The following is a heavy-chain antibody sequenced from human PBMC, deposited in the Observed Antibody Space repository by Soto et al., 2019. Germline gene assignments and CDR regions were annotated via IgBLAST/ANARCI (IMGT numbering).Heavy chain of an antibody. CDR3: ATGCSSTSCYPGAY. Sequence: ASVKVSCKVSGYTLTELSMHWVRQAPGKGLEWMGGFDPEDGETIYAQKFQGRVTTTEDTSTDTAYMELSSLRSEATAVYYCATGCSSTSCYPGAYWGQGTLVTVSS. V-gene: IGHV1-24*01. J-gene: IGHJ4*02. CDR2: FDPEDGET. D-gene: IGHD2-2*01. CDR1: GYTLTELS.